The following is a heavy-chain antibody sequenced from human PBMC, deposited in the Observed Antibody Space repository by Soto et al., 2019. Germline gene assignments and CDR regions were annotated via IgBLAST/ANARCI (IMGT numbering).Heavy chain of an antibody. CDR3: AHRLPDSYDSSGYFDY. Sequence: QITLKESGPTLVKPTQTLTLTCTFSGFSLSTSGVGVGWIRQPPGKALEWLALIYWNDDKRYSPSLKSRLTITKDTSKNQVVLTMTNMDPVDTATYYCAHRLPDSYDSSGYFDYWGQGTLVTVSS. V-gene: IGHV2-5*01. J-gene: IGHJ4*02. CDR1: GFSLSTSGVG. D-gene: IGHD3-22*01. CDR2: IYWNDDK.